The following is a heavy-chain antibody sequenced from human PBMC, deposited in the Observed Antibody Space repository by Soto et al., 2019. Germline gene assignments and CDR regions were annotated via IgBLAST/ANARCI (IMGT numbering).Heavy chain of an antibody. J-gene: IGHJ4*02. CDR2: INPNSGGT. CDR1: CYTFTSYG. CDR3: ARGEGGPRWGSIDY. Sequence: GASVKVSCKYSCYTFTSYGISLFRHSHGQGLEWMGWINPNSGGTNYAQKFQGWVTMTRDTSISTAYMELSRLRSDDTAVYYCARGEGGPRWGSIDYWGQGTLVTVSS. V-gene: IGHV1-2*04. D-gene: IGHD2-21*01.